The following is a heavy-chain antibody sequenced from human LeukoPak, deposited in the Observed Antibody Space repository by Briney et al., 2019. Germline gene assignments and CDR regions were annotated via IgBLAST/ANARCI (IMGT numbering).Heavy chain of an antibody. J-gene: IGHJ4*02. CDR2: IYSGGST. Sequence: PGGSLRLSCAASGFTVSSNYMSWVRQAPGKGLEWVSVIYSGGSTYYADSVKGGFTISRDNSKNTLYLQMNSLRAEDTAVYYCFVGPHPYDSGDWPPNWGRGTLVTVSS. D-gene: IGHD3-10*01. CDR1: GFTVSSNY. CDR3: FVGPHPYDSGDWPPN. V-gene: IGHV3-66*01.